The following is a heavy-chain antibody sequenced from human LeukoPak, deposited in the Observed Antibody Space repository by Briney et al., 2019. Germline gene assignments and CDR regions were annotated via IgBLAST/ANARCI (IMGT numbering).Heavy chain of an antibody. CDR3: ARFSSGSHARWYGMDV. CDR2: TYYRSKWYN. V-gene: IGHV6-1*01. CDR1: GDSVSSNSAA. D-gene: IGHD1-26*01. Sequence: SQTLSLTCAISGDSVSSNSAAWNWIRQSPSRGLEWLGRTYYRSKWYNDYAVSVKSRITTNPDTSKNQFSLQLNSVTPEDTAVYYCARFSSGSHARWYGMDVWGQGTTVTVSS. J-gene: IGHJ6*02.